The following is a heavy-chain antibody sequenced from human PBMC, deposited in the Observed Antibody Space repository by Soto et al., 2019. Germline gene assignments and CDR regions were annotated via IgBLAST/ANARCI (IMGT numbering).Heavy chain of an antibody. CDR1: GFSLSTGGVG. CDR3: ARRRRVDYNPFYY. CDR2: IYWNDDK. Sequence: QITLKESGPTLVKPTQTVTLTCTFSGFSLSTGGVGVGWIRQPPGKALEWLALIYWNDDKHYSPSLKTRLTITQDTSKSQVVLTMTTVDSVATATYYCARRRRVDYNPFYYWGQGTLVTVSS. D-gene: IGHD4-4*01. V-gene: IGHV2-5*01. J-gene: IGHJ4*02.